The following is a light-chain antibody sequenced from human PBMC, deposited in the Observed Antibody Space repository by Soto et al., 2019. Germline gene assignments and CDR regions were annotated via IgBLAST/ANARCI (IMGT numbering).Light chain of an antibody. CDR3: QYYDATLSGLFV. CDR2: TNT. Sequence: VRTRAASGSGAPVQRSTISCTGSTSNFGPLSGIHWYQQLPGRAPKLLIYTNTHRPSGVPDRFSGSKSGTSASLAITGLQPEDEGDYYCQYYDATLSGLFVFGSGTKVTVL. V-gene: IGLV1-40*01. CDR1: TSNFGPLSG. J-gene: IGLJ1*01.